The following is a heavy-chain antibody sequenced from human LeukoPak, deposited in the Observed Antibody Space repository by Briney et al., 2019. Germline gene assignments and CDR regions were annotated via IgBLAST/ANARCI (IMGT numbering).Heavy chain of an antibody. J-gene: IGHJ4*02. CDR3: ARFYVWGSYRLGVFDY. CDR2: MKQDGSEK. V-gene: IGHV3-7*01. D-gene: IGHD3-16*02. Sequence: PGVSLRLSCAASGFTFSSYWMSWVRQAPGKGLEWVANMKQDGSEKYYVDSVKGRFTIPRDNAKNSLYLQMNSLRAEDTAMYYCARFYVWGSYRLGVFDYWGQGTLVTVSS. CDR1: GFTFSSYW.